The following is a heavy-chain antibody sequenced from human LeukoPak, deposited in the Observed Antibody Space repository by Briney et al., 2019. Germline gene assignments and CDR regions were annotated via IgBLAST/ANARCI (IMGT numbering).Heavy chain of an antibody. CDR1: GGSLSSSSYY. Sequence: SETLSLTCTVSGGSLSSSSYYWGWIRQPPGKGLEWIGSFYYGGSTYYNPSLKSRVTISVDTSENQFSLKLSSVTAADMAVYYCAKDLLYYSGSGSPLEYWGQGTLVTVSS. J-gene: IGHJ4*02. CDR2: FYYGGST. CDR3: AKDLLYYSGSGSPLEY. D-gene: IGHD3-10*01. V-gene: IGHV4-39*07.